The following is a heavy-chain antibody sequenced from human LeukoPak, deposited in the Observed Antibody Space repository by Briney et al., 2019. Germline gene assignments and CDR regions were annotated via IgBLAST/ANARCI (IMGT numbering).Heavy chain of an antibody. Sequence: SETLSLTCTFSGGSISSGDYYWSWIRQPPGKGLEWIGYIYYSGSTYSNPSIKSRVTISVDTPKTQSSLKLSSVTAADTAVYYCARVLWATGTTGFDYWGQGTLVTVSS. V-gene: IGHV4-30-4*01. CDR2: IYYSGST. CDR3: ARVLWATGTTGFDY. J-gene: IGHJ4*02. D-gene: IGHD1-1*01. CDR1: GGSISSGDYY.